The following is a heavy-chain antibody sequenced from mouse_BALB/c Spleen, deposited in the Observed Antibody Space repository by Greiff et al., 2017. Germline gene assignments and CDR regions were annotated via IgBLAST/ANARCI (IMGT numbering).Heavy chain of an antibody. CDR1: GFTFSSYG. CDR3: ARAYDYDYAMDY. V-gene: IGHV5-6*01. Sequence: EVKLMESGGDLVKPGGSLKLSCAASGFTFSSYGMSWVRQTPDKRLEWVATISSGGSYTYYPDSVKGRFTISRDNAKNTLYLEMSSLRSEDTAMYYCARAYDYDYAMDYWGQGTSVTVSS. CDR2: ISSGGSYT. D-gene: IGHD2-4*01. J-gene: IGHJ4*01.